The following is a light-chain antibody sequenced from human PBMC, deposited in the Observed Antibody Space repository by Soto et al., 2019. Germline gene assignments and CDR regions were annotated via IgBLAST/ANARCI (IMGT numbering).Light chain of an antibody. CDR3: SSYTTSSTVV. V-gene: IGLV2-14*03. CDR2: EVS. Sequence: SALTQPASVFGSPGQSITISCTGTSSDVGGYNFVSWYQQHPGKAPKLMIYEVSNRPSGVSNRLSGSKSGNTASLTISGLQPEDEADYYCSSYTTSSTVVFGTGTKVTVL. CDR1: SSDVGGYNF. J-gene: IGLJ1*01.